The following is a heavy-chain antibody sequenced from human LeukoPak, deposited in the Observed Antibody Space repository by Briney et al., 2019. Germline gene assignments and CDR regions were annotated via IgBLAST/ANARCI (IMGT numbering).Heavy chain of an antibody. V-gene: IGHV1-69*05. D-gene: IGHD3-22*01. CDR2: IIPIFGTA. CDR3: ARENYYDSSGYFGYFDY. J-gene: IGHJ4*02. Sequence: SVKVPCKASGGTFSSYAISWVRQAPGQGLEWMGGIIPIFGTANYAQKFQGRVTITTDESTSTAYMELSSLRSEDTAVYYCARENYYDSSGYFGYFDYWGQGTLVTVSS. CDR1: GGTFSSYA.